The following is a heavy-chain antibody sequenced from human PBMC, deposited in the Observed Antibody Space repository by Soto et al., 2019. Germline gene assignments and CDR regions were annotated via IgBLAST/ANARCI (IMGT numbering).Heavy chain of an antibody. CDR2: INHSGST. D-gene: IGHD4-17*01. CDR3: ARGVDATRALRNWFDP. Sequence: SETLSLTCAVYDESFSFYYWSWIRQPPGKGLDWIGEINHSGSTNYNPSLKSRVTISVDTSKNQFSLKLSSVTAADTAVYYCARGVDATRALRNWFDPWGQGTLVTVSS. CDR1: DESFSFYY. J-gene: IGHJ5*02. V-gene: IGHV4-34*01.